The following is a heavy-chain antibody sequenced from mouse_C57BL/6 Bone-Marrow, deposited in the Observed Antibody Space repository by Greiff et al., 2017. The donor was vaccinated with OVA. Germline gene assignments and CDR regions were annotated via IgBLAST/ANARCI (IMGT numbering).Heavy chain of an antibody. V-gene: IGHV1-55*01. CDR1: GYTFTSYW. Sequence: QVQLKQPGAELVKPGASVKMSCKASGYTFTSYWITWVKQRPGQGLEWIGDIYPGSGSTNYNEKFKSKATLTVDTSSSTAYMQLSSLTSEYSAVYYCASSLITTVVATPGYYAMDYWGQGTSVTVSS. CDR2: IYPGSGST. CDR3: ASSLITTVVATPGYYAMDY. J-gene: IGHJ4*01. D-gene: IGHD1-1*01.